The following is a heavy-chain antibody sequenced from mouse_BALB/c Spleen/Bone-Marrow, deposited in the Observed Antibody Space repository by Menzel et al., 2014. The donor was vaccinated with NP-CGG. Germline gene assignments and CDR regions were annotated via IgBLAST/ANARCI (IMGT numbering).Heavy chain of an antibody. V-gene: IGHV4-1*02. Sequence: EVQLVESGGGLVQPGRSLKISCAASGFAFSGFWMGWVRLAPGKGLEWIGEINPDSRTINYSPFLKDRFIISRDNAKNTLYLYMSKVRSEDTALYYCARLCYYGGFAYWSQGTLITVSA. D-gene: IGHD1-1*01. J-gene: IGHJ3*01. CDR2: INPDSRTI. CDR1: GFAFSGFW. CDR3: ARLCYYGGFAY.